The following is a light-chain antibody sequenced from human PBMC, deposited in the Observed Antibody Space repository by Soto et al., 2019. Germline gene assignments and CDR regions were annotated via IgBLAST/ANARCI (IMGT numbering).Light chain of an antibody. V-gene: IGKV1-5*01. Sequence: DIQMTQSPPTLSASVGDRVTITCRASQSISRGLAWHQQKAGEAPKLLIYDASTLVSGVPSRFSGSGSGTEFTLTSSGLQPVEFETYYCQKYNPGTFGQGTKVEIK. CDR1: QSISRG. CDR2: DAS. J-gene: IGKJ1*01. CDR3: QKYNPGT.